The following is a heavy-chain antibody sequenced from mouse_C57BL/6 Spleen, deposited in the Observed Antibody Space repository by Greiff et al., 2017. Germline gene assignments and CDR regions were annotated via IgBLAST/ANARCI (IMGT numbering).Heavy chain of an antibody. Sequence: EVMLVESGGGLVKPGGSLKLSCAASGFTFSDYGMHWVRQAPEKGLEWVAYISSGSSTIYYADTVKGRFTISRDNAKNTLFLQMTSLRSEDTAMYYCAGITTVPMDYWGQGTSVTVSS. CDR1: GFTFSDYG. V-gene: IGHV5-17*01. CDR2: ISSGSSTI. CDR3: AGITTVPMDY. D-gene: IGHD1-1*01. J-gene: IGHJ4*01.